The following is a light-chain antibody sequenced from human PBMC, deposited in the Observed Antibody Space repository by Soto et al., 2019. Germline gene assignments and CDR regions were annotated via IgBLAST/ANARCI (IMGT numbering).Light chain of an antibody. CDR3: QQLNSYPPWT. V-gene: IGKV1-9*01. Sequence: IQLTQSPSSLSASVGDRVTITCWASQGISSNLAWYQQKPGRAPKLLIFGASTLQSGVPSRFSGSVAGTDCTLTISSLQPEDFATYFCQQLNSYPPWTFGQGTKVEIK. J-gene: IGKJ1*01. CDR2: GAS. CDR1: QGISSN.